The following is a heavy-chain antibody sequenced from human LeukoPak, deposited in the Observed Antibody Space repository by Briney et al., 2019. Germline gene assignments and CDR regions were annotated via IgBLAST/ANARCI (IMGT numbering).Heavy chain of an antibody. D-gene: IGHD3-10*01. Sequence: TGGSLRLSCAASGFTFSSYGMHWVRQAPGKGLEWVAFIRYDGSNKYYADSVKGRFTISRDNSKNTLYLQMNSLRAEDTAVYYCARDRGGPYYFDYWGQGTLVTVSS. CDR2: IRYDGSNK. V-gene: IGHV3-30*02. CDR3: ARDRGGPYYFDY. CDR1: GFTFSSYG. J-gene: IGHJ4*02.